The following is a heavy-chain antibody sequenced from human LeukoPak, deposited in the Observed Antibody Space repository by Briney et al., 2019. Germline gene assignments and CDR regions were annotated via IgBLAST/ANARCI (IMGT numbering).Heavy chain of an antibody. D-gene: IGHD4-17*01. V-gene: IGHV3-23*01. CDR1: GFSFNNYA. J-gene: IGHJ3*02. CDR3: ARADYADDAFDI. Sequence: GGSLRLSCAASGFSFNNYAMTWVRQAPGKGLEWVSDISGSGGSTYYADSVKGRFTISRDNFKNTLYLQMNSLRAEDTAVYYCARADYADDAFDIWGQGTMVTVSS. CDR2: ISGSGGST.